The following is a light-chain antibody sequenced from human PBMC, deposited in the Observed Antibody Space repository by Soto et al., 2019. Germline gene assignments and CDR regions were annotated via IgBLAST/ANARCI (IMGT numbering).Light chain of an antibody. CDR1: QSISGS. V-gene: IGKV1-5*01. CDR3: QQYNIYWT. J-gene: IGKJ1*01. CDR2: DAF. Sequence: DVQMTQSPSTLSASVGDRVTITCRASQSISGSLAWYQQKSGKAPKALIYDAFSLQSGVPSRFRGSGSGTELTLTISSLQPDDFATYYCQQYNIYWTFGQGTKVEI.